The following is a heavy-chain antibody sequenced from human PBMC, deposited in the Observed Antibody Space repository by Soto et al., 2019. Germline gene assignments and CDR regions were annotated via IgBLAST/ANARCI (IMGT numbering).Heavy chain of an antibody. Sequence: GGSLRLSCAASGFTFSSYGMHWVRQAPGKGLEWVAVIWYDGSNKYYADSVKGRFTISRDNSKNTLYLQMNSLRAEDTAVYYCARDSDPVLRYFDWSPYYFDYWGQGTLVTVSS. CDR1: GFTFSSYG. J-gene: IGHJ4*02. D-gene: IGHD3-9*01. CDR2: IWYDGSNK. CDR3: ARDSDPVLRYFDWSPYYFDY. V-gene: IGHV3-33*01.